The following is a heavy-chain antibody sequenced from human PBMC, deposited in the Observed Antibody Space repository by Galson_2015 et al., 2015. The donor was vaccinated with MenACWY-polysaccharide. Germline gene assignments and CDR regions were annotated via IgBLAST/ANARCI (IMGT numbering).Heavy chain of an antibody. D-gene: IGHD6-13*01. CDR3: ARVPGSWYSDY. V-gene: IGHV3-74*01. Sequence: SLRLSCAASGFTFSGYWMHWVRQAPGKGLVWVSRINGDGSTTNYADSVKGRFTISRDNAKNALYLQMNSLRAEDTAVYYCARVPGSWYSDYWGQGTLVTVSS. J-gene: IGHJ4*02. CDR2: INGDGSTT. CDR1: GFTFSGYW.